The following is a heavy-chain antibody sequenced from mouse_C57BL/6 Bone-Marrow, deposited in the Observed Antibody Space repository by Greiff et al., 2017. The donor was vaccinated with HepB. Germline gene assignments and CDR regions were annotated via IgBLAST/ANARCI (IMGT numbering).Heavy chain of an antibody. D-gene: IGHD2-4*01. CDR3: ARSPLYYDCLDY. J-gene: IGHJ2*01. CDR2: IHPNSGST. V-gene: IGHV1-64*01. Sequence: QVQLQQPGAELVKPGASVKLSCKASGYTFTSYWMHWVKQRPGQGLEWIGMIHPNSGSTNYNEKFKSKATLTVDKSSSTAYMQLSSLTSEDSAVYYCARSPLYYDCLDYWGQGTTLTVSS. CDR1: GYTFTSYW.